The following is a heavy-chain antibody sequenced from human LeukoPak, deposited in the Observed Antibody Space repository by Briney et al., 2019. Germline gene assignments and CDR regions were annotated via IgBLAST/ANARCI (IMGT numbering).Heavy chain of an antibody. J-gene: IGHJ4*02. Sequence: GGSLRLSCVASGFTFSSSWMSWVRRAPGKGLEWVANIKQDGTEEYYVDSVRGRFSISKDNAKNSLYLQVNSLRAEDTAVYYCARDPCHGALDYWGQGALVTVSS. CDR2: IKQDGTEE. D-gene: IGHD2-2*01. CDR1: GFTFSSSW. V-gene: IGHV3-7*03. CDR3: ARDPCHGALDY.